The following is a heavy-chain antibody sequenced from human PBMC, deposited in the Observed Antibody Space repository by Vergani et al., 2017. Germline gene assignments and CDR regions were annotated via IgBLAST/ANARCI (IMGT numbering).Heavy chain of an antibody. J-gene: IGHJ6*02. Sequence: QVQLQESGPGLVKPSETLSLTCTVSGGSISSYYWSWIRQPPGKGLEWIGYIYYSGSTNYNPSLKSRVTISVDTSKNQFSLKLSSVTAADTAVYYCARSAAAGTFDYYGMDVWGQGP. D-gene: IGHD6-13*01. V-gene: IGHV4-59*01. CDR3: ARSAAAGTFDYYGMDV. CDR1: GGSISSYY. CDR2: IYYSGST.